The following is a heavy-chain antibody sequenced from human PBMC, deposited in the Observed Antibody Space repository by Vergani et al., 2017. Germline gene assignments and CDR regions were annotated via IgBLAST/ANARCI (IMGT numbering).Heavy chain of an antibody. CDR2: IYHSGST. Sequence: QLQLQESGSGLVKPSQTLSLTCAVSGGSISSGGYSGSWIRQPPGKGLEWIGYIYHSGSTYDNPSLKSRVTISVDRSKNHFSLKLSSVTAADTAVYYCARDNGDYYYYGLDVWGQGTTVTVSS. CDR3: ARDNGDYYYYGLDV. D-gene: IGHD4-17*01. CDR1: GGSISSGGYS. J-gene: IGHJ6*02. V-gene: IGHV4-30-2*01.